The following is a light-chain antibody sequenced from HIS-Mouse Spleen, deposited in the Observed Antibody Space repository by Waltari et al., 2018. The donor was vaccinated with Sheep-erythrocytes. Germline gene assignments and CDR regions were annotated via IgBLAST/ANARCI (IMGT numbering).Light chain of an antibody. CDR2: DAS. J-gene: IGKJ3*01. V-gene: IGKV1-33*01. CDR3: QQYDNLFT. Sequence: DIQMTQSPSSQSASVGDRVTITCQASQDISNYLNWYQQKPGKAPKLLIYDASNLETGVPSRFSGSGSGTDFTFTISSLQPEDIATYYCQQYDNLFTFGPGTKVDIK. CDR1: QDISNY.